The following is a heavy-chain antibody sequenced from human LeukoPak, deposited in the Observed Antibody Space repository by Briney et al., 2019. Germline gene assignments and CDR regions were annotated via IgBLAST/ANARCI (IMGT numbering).Heavy chain of an antibody. CDR1: GGSISSSSYY. V-gene: IGHV4-39*07. J-gene: IGHJ5*02. CDR2: IYYSGST. Sequence: SETPSLTCTVSGGSISSSSYYWGWIRQPPGKGLEWIGSIYYSGSTNYNPSLKSRVTISVDTSKNQFSLKLSSVTAADTAVYYCARGKGYSSRKFDPWGQGTLVTVSS. CDR3: ARGKGYSSRKFDP. D-gene: IGHD6-13*01.